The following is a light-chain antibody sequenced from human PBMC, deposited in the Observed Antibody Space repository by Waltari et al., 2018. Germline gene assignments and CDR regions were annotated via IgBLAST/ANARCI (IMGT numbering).Light chain of an antibody. CDR2: GAS. CDR3: QQYHNWPPLT. Sequence: IVMTQSPATLSVSPGERATLSCRASQRVGNNLAWYQQKPGHAPRLLLYGASTRATGIPVRFRGSGSGTEFTLTISSMQSEDFAVYYCQQYHNWPPLTFGGGTKVEIK. J-gene: IGKJ4*01. V-gene: IGKV3-15*01. CDR1: QRVGNN.